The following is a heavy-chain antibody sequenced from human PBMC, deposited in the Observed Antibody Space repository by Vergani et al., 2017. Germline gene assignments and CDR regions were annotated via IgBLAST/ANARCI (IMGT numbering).Heavy chain of an antibody. CDR2: ISGSGGST. CDR3: ARVGSDHIAVAGMYYYYYMDV. J-gene: IGHJ6*03. D-gene: IGHD6-13*01. Sequence: EVQLLESGGGLVQPGGSLRLSCAASGFTFSSYAMSWVRQAPGKGLEWVSAISGSGGSTYYADSVKGRFTISRDNSKNTLYLQMNSLRAEDTAVYYCARVGSDHIAVAGMYYYYYMDVWGKGTTVTVSS. CDR1: GFTFSSYA. V-gene: IGHV3-23*01.